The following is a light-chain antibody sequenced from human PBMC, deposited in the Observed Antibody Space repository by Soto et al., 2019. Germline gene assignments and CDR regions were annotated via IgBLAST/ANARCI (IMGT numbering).Light chain of an antibody. CDR3: QQSYSKT. Sequence: DIQMTQSPSSLSASVGDRVTITCRASQSVSTYLNWYQQKPGKAPKLLIYLASTLQSGVPSRFSGSGSETDFTLTISSLQPEEFATYYCQQSYSKTFGQGTKVEIK. CDR2: LAS. V-gene: IGKV1-39*01. CDR1: QSVSTY. J-gene: IGKJ1*01.